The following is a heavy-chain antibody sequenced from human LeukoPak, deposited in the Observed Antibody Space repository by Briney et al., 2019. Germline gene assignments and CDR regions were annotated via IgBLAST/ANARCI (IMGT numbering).Heavy chain of an antibody. J-gene: IGHJ4*02. CDR2: IYYSGST. CDR1: GDPISSHY. Sequence: SETLSLTRTVSGDPISSHYWSCVRQPPGKGLEGSGDIYYSGSTNYSPSLKSRVTISVDTSKNQFSLKLSSVTAADTAVYYCARGYYDFWSGYYTSFDYWGQGTLVTVSS. D-gene: IGHD3-3*01. V-gene: IGHV4-59*11. CDR3: ARGYYDFWSGYYTSFDY.